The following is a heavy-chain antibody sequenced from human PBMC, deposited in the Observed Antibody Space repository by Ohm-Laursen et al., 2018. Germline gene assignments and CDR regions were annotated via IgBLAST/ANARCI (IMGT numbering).Heavy chain of an antibody. D-gene: IGHD3-3*01. CDR3: ARDFEWATDV. Sequence: ASVKVSCKSSGYSFNSNHMQWLRQAPGQGLEWMGIIKSTDDTRTYAQKFQGRVTMTKDRSTSTVYMELSSLRSDDTAVYYCARDFEWATDVWGQGTTVTVSS. V-gene: IGHV1-46*02. CDR1: GYSFNSNH. CDR2: IKSTDDTR. J-gene: IGHJ6*02.